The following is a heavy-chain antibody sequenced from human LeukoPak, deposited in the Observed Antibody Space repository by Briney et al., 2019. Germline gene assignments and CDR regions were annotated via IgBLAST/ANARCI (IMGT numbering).Heavy chain of an antibody. J-gene: IGHJ5*02. CDR3: ARGRYNWNFSWFDP. CDR2: ISAYNGNT. Sequence: ASVKVSRKASGYTFSSYGITWVRQAPGQGLEWMGWISAYNGNTNYAQKLQGRVTMTTDTSTSTAYMELRSLRSDDTAVYYCARGRYNWNFSWFDPWGQGALVTVSS. CDR1: GYTFSSYG. D-gene: IGHD1-1*01. V-gene: IGHV1-18*01.